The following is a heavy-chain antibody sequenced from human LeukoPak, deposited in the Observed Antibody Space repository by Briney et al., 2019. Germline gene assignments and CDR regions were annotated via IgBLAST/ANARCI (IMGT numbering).Heavy chain of an antibody. CDR3: ARVGDHFHWNLDL. D-gene: IGHD5-24*01. Sequence: GGSLRLSCAASGFSFSSCAMHWVRQAPGKGLEWVAFIRYDGNNKYYADSVKGRFTISRDTSKNTLSLQMNGLRAEDTAVYFCARVGDHFHWNLDLWGRGTLVTVSS. V-gene: IGHV3-30*02. J-gene: IGHJ2*01. CDR1: GFSFSSCA. CDR2: IRYDGNNK.